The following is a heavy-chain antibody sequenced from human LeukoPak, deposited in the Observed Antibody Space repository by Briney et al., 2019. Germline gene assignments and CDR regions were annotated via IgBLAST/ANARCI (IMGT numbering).Heavy chain of an antibody. CDR2: ISGSGGST. V-gene: IGHV3-23*01. J-gene: IGHJ6*03. CDR1: GFTFSSYA. D-gene: IGHD3-10*01. Sequence: GGSLRLSCAASGFTFSSYAMSWVRQAPGKGLEWVSAISGSGGSTYYADSVKGRFTISRDNRKNSLHLQMNSLRAEDTAVYYCARGVSGSYIFGYYYYMDVWGKGTTVTVSS. CDR3: ARGVSGSYIFGYYYYMDV.